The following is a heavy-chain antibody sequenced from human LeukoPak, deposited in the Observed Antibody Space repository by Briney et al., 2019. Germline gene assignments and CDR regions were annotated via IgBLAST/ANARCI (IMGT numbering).Heavy chain of an antibody. Sequence: ASVKVSCKASGYTFTSYAMHWVRQAPGQRLEWMGWISAYNGNTNYAQKLQGRVTMTTDTSTSTAYMELRSLRSDDTAVYYCARDLRIVVRGGWFDPWGQGTLVTVSS. D-gene: IGHD3-22*01. V-gene: IGHV1-18*01. CDR2: ISAYNGNT. CDR1: GYTFTSYA. J-gene: IGHJ5*02. CDR3: ARDLRIVVRGGWFDP.